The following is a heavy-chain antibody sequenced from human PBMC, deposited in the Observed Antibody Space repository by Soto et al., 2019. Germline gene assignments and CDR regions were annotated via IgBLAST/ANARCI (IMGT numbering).Heavy chain of an antibody. J-gene: IGHJ6*02. CDR3: ARDPVDLFGYMDV. Sequence: QGELVQSGAEVKKPGSSVNVSCKASGGIFASYSITWVRQAPGQRLEWMGEIIPLLKTVNYAQKFQGRVTITGDRSTSTVYMALSRRRSDDTAVYYCARDPVDLFGYMDVWGHGTTVTVS. CDR2: IIPLLKTV. CDR1: GGIFASYS. V-gene: IGHV1-69*06. D-gene: IGHD6-25*01.